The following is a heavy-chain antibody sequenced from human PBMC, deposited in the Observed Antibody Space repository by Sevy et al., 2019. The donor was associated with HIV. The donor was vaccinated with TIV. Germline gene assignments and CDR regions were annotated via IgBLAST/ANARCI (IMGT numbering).Heavy chain of an antibody. D-gene: IGHD3-10*01. Sequence: GGSLRLSCTASGYTFPAFSFNWVRQAPGKGLEWLSYISTGSDHIYYADSAKGRFTISRDDAKNSVYLEMKSLRDQDTALYYCVRRGVDAYNVYFDLWGQGTLVTVSS. J-gene: IGHJ4*02. V-gene: IGHV3-21*05. CDR1: GYTFPAFS. CDR2: ISTGSDHI. CDR3: VRRGVDAYNVYFDL.